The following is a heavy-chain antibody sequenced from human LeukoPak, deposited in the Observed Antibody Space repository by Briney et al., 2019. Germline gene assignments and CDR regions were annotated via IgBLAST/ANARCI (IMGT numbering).Heavy chain of an antibody. D-gene: IGHD4-17*01. J-gene: IGHJ5*02. CDR3: AKAGETVTTLGVSWFDP. CDR2: ISYDGSNK. CDR1: GFTFSSYA. V-gene: IGHV3-30-3*01. Sequence: PGRSLRLSCAASGFTFSSYAMHWVRQAPGKGLEWVAVISYDGSNKYYADSVEGRFTISRDNSKNTLYLQMNSLRAEDTAVYYCAKAGETVTTLGVSWFDPWGQGTLVTVSS.